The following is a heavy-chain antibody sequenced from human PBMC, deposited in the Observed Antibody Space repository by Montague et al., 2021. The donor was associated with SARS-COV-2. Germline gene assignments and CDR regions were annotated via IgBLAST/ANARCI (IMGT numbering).Heavy chain of an antibody. CDR2: INHSGRT. J-gene: IGHJ3*02. V-gene: IGHV4-34*01. CDR3: ARGQVSIFGVLIMLPAAGALDI. CDR1: DGSFSGYY. Sequence: SETLSLTCAVYDGSFSGYYWSWIRQPPGKGLEWIGEINHSGRTNYNPSLKSRVTISVDTSKNQFSLKLNSVSAADTAVYYCARGQVSIFGVLIMLPAAGALDIWGQGTMVTVSS. D-gene: IGHD3-3*02.